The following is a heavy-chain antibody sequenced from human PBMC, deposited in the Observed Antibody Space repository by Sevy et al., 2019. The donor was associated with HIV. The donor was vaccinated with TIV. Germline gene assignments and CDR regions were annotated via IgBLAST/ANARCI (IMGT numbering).Heavy chain of an antibody. V-gene: IGHV1-24*01. CDR1: GYIFTELS. J-gene: IGHJ4*02. CDR2: FDPEDGET. Sequence: ASVKVSCKVSGYIFTELSMHWVRQAPGKELEWMGGFDPEDGETIYAQKFQGRVTMTEDTSTDTAYMDLSSLRSEDTAVYYCATDSVLLKGRYYDSSGYYLHYWGQGTLVTVSS. D-gene: IGHD3-22*01. CDR3: ATDSVLLKGRYYDSSGYYLHY.